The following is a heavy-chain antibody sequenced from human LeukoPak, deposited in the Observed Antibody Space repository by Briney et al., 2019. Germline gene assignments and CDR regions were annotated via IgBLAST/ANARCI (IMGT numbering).Heavy chain of an antibody. CDR3: ARDQGGSYKY. J-gene: IGHJ4*02. D-gene: IGHD1-26*01. Sequence: SQTLSLTCTVSGGSISSGGYYWSWIRQPPGKGLEWIGYIYHSGSTYYNPSLKSRVTILVDRSKNQFSLKLSSVTAADTAVYYCARDQGGSYKYWGQGTLVTVSS. CDR2: IYHSGST. CDR1: GGSISSGGYY. V-gene: IGHV4-30-2*01.